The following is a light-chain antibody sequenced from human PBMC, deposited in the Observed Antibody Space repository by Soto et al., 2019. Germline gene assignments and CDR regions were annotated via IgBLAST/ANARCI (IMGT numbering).Light chain of an antibody. Sequence: QSVLAQPASVSGSPGQSITISCTGTSGFVGSYDLVSWYLQYPGKAPKVIIFEGTKRPSGVSDRFSGSKSGNTASLTISGLQTEDEADYYCCSYAGSRTYVFGPGTKLTGL. CDR3: CSYAGSRTYV. V-gene: IGLV2-23*01. J-gene: IGLJ1*01. CDR1: SGFVGSYDL. CDR2: EGT.